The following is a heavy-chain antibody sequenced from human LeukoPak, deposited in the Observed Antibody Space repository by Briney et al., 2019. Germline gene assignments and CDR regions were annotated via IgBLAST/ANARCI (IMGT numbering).Heavy chain of an antibody. D-gene: IGHD3-16*01. Sequence: PSETLSLTCTVSGASFSNDYWSWVRQAPGKGLEWIGYIYHNGRTNYNPSLKSRITMSIDTSQKQLSLKLISVTAADTAVYYCARASEGIGYFDTWGRGSLVTVSS. V-gene: IGHV4-59*01. CDR1: GASFSNDY. CDR2: IYHNGRT. CDR3: ARASEGIGYFDT. J-gene: IGHJ4*02.